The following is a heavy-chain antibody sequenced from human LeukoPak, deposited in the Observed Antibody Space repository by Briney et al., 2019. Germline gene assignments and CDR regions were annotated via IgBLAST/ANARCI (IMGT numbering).Heavy chain of an antibody. D-gene: IGHD6-13*01. CDR2: ISSGSNYI. Sequence: GGSLRLSCAASGFTFSSYWMHWVRQAPGKGLEWVSSISSGSNYIYYADSVQGRFTISRDNAKNSLYLQMNSLRAEDTAVYYCAREGSSSWYLHWGQGTLVTVSS. V-gene: IGHV3-21*01. CDR1: GFTFSSYW. J-gene: IGHJ1*01. CDR3: AREGSSSWYLH.